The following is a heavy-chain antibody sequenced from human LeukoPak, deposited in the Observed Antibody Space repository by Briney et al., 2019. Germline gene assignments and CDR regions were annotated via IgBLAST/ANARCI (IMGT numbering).Heavy chain of an antibody. CDR1: GYTFTSYA. CDR3: AIPRVGLDRYCSSTSCYTLDY. D-gene: IGHD2-2*02. CDR2: ISAYNGNT. J-gene: IGHJ4*02. V-gene: IGHV1-18*01. Sequence: GASVKVSCKASGYTFTSYAMHWVRQAPGQGLEWMGWISAYNGNTNYAQKLQGRVTMTTDTSTSTAYMELRSLRSDDTAVYYCAIPRVGLDRYCSSTSCYTLDYWGQGTLVTVSS.